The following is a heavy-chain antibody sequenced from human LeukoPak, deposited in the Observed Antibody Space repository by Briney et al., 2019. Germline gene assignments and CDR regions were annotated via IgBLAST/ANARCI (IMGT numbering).Heavy chain of an antibody. CDR3: ATWINCSSTSCYAWDYYYYYGMDV. V-gene: IGHV1-2*02. CDR2: INPNSGGT. Sequence: ASVKVSCKASGYTFTGYYMHWVRQAPGQGLEWMGWINPNSGGTNYAQKFQGRVTMTRDTSISTAYMELSRLRSDDTAVYYCATWINCSSTSCYAWDYYYYYGMDVWGRGTTVTVSS. D-gene: IGHD2-2*01. CDR1: GYTFTGYY. J-gene: IGHJ6*02.